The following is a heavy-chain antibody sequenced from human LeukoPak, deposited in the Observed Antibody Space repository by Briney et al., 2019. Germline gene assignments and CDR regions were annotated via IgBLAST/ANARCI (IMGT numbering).Heavy chain of an antibody. CDR2: IWYDGSNK. V-gene: IGHV3-33*01. CDR1: GLTFSSYG. J-gene: IGHJ6*02. D-gene: IGHD4-17*01. Sequence: GGSLRLSCAASGLTFSSYGMHWVRQAPGKGLEWVAVIWYDGSNKYYADSVKGRFTISRDNSKNTLYLQMNSLRAEDTAVYYCAREERYGDYSVYYGMDVWGQGTTVTVSS. CDR3: AREERYGDYSVYYGMDV.